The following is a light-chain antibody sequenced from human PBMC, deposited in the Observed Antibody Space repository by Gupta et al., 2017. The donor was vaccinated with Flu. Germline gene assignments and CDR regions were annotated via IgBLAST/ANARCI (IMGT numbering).Light chain of an antibody. V-gene: IGKV3-20*01. CDR1: QSVSRSY. Sequence: GNLSLSPGESVTLTCRASQSVSRSYLAWYQQKPGQAPRLLIYGASSRATGIPDRFSGSGSGTDFTLTISRLEPEDFAVYYCHQDGSSPVTFGGGTKVEIK. CDR3: HQDGSSPVT. CDR2: GAS. J-gene: IGKJ4*01.